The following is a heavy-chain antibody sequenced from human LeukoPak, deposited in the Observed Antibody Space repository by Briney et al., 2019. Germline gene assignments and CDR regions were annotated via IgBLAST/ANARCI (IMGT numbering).Heavy chain of an antibody. V-gene: IGHV3-30*02. CDR1: GLRFSRGG. D-gene: IGHD4-23*01. CDR3: AREGIRRLVVTPDY. Sequence: PGGSLRLSCKASGLRFSRGGMHWIRQAPGKGLEWLAFIQYDESSKYYADSVKGRFTISRDNAKNSLYLQMNSLRAEDTAVYYCAREGIRRLVVTPDYWGQGTLVTVSS. CDR2: IQYDESSK. J-gene: IGHJ4*02.